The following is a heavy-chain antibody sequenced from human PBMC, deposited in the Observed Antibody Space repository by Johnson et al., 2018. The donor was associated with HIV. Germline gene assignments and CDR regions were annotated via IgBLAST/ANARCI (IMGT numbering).Heavy chain of an antibody. D-gene: IGHD6-19*01. CDR3: ARDGVYSSPHDAFDI. J-gene: IGHJ3*02. V-gene: IGHV3-30*03. CDR1: GFTFSKYG. CDR2: ISYDGNDE. Sequence: QVQLVESGGGLVQPGGSLRLSCAASGFTFSKYGMHWVRQAPGKGLEWVAVISYDGNDEYYVDYLRGRFTIYRDNAKNSMYLQMDNLRIEDTAVYYCARDGVYSSPHDAFDIWGQGTMVTVSS.